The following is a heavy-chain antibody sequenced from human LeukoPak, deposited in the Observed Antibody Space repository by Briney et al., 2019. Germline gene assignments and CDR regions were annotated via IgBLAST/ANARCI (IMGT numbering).Heavy chain of an antibody. CDR1: GFTFSSYW. D-gene: IGHD2-21*01. CDR2: IKQDGSEK. Sequence: PGGSLRLSCAASGFTFSSYWMSWVPQAPGKGLEWVANIKQDGSEKYYVDSVKGRFTISRDNAKNSLYLQMNSLRAEDTAVYYCARDHCPPCGYYYGMDVWGQGTTVTVSS. CDR3: ARDHCPPCGYYYGMDV. J-gene: IGHJ6*02. V-gene: IGHV3-7*01.